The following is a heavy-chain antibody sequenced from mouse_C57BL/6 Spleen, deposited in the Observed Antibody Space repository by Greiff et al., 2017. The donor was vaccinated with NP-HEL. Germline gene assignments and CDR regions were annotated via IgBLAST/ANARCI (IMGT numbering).Heavy chain of an antibody. Sequence: EVKVEESGEGLVKPGGSLKLSCAASGFTFSSYAMSWVRQTPETRLEWVAYISSGGDYIYYADTVKGRFTISRDNARNTLYLQMSSLKSEDTAMYYCTRDGDYSRYFDYWGQGTTLTVSS. V-gene: IGHV5-9-1*02. D-gene: IGHD2-12*01. CDR1: GFTFSSYA. CDR2: ISSGGDYI. CDR3: TRDGDYSRYFDY. J-gene: IGHJ2*01.